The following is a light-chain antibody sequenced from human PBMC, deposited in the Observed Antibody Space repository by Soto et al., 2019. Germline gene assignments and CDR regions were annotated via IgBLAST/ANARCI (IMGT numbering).Light chain of an antibody. CDR3: QQYGSSGLT. Sequence: EIVLTQSPGTLSLSPGERATLSCRASQSVSSSYLAWYQQKPGQAPSLLIYGASSRATGIPDRFSGSGSGTEFTLTISRREPEDFAVYYCQQYGSSGLTFGGGTKVEIK. J-gene: IGKJ4*01. CDR1: QSVSSSY. V-gene: IGKV3-20*01. CDR2: GAS.